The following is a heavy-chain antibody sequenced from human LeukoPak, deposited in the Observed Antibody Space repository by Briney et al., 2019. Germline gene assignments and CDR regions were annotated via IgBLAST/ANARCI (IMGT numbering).Heavy chain of an antibody. Sequence: SVKVSCKASGGTFSRYAISWVRQAPGQGLEWMGGIIPIFGTANYAQKFQGRVTITADQSTSTAYMELGSLRSEDTAVYYCARDAAIYDSNGYYYLWWGQGTLVTVSS. CDR1: GGTFSRYA. D-gene: IGHD3-22*01. V-gene: IGHV1-69*01. CDR2: IIPIFGTA. CDR3: ARDAAIYDSNGYYYLW. J-gene: IGHJ1*01.